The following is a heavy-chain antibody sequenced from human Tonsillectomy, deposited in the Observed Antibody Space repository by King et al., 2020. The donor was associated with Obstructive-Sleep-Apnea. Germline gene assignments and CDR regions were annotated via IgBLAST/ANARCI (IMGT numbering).Heavy chain of an antibody. Sequence: QLQLKESGPGLVKPSENLSLTCTVSGGSTSSSSYYWGWIRQPPGKGLEWIGNVYYSGSTYYNPSLKSRVTISQDTSQNQFSLKMSSVTAADTAVYYCARGRDILTEDAFDIWGQGTMVTVSS. J-gene: IGHJ3*02. CDR2: VYYSGST. CDR1: GGSTSSSSYY. V-gene: IGHV4-39*07. D-gene: IGHD3-9*01. CDR3: ARGRDILTEDAFDI.